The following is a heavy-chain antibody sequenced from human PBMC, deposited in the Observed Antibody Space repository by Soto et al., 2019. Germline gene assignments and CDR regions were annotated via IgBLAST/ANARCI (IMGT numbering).Heavy chain of an antibody. Sequence: QVQLVQSGPEVKKPGSSMRVSCKTSGGTFRTSAISWVRQAPGQGLEWMGGIMPVFSTPDYAQKFQGRVTITADESTSTAYMELSSLRSEDTAVYYCARDKDRQQLGGNYYYIMDVWGQGTTVTVSS. J-gene: IGHJ6*02. CDR2: IMPVFSTP. CDR3: ARDKDRQQLGGNYYYIMDV. CDR1: GGTFRTSA. D-gene: IGHD3-3*02. V-gene: IGHV1-69*12.